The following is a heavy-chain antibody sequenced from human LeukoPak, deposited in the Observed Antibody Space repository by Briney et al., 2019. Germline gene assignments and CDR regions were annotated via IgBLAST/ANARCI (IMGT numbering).Heavy chain of an antibody. CDR1: GFTFSSYS. V-gene: IGHV3-21*01. CDR3: ARDRIVGAKDAFDI. D-gene: IGHD1-26*01. CDR2: ISSSSSYI. J-gene: IGHJ3*02. Sequence: GGSLRLSCAASGFTFSSYSMNWVRQAPGKGLEWVSSISSSSSYIYYADSVKGRFTISRDNAKNSLYLQMNSLRAEDTAVYYCARDRIVGAKDAFDIWGQGTMVTVSS.